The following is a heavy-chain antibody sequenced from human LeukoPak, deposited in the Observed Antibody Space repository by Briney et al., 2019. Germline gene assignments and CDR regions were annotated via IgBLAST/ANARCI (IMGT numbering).Heavy chain of an antibody. J-gene: IGHJ4*02. CDR1: GFTVSDHY. D-gene: IGHD2-2*01. Sequence: GGSLRLSCAASGFTVSDHYMNWVRQAPGKGLEWVSVIYSGGSTYYADSVKGRFTISRDNSKNTLYLQMNSLRAEDTAVYYCARGTRGPLLMPFDYWGQGTLVTVSS. CDR2: IYSGGST. CDR3: ARGTRGPLLMPFDY. V-gene: IGHV3-66*01.